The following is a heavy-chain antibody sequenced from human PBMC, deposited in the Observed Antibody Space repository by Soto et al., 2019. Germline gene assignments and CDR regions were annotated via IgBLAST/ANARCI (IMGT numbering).Heavy chain of an antibody. Sequence: SETLSLTCTVSGGSISSSSYYWGWIRQPPGKGLEWIGCIYYSGSTYYNPSLKSRVTISVDTSKNQFSLKLSSVTAADTAVYYCARVAWPDYDFWSGPDYGMDVWGQGTTVTVSS. CDR2: IYYSGST. CDR3: ARVAWPDYDFWSGPDYGMDV. J-gene: IGHJ6*02. CDR1: GGSISSSSYY. V-gene: IGHV4-39*07. D-gene: IGHD3-3*01.